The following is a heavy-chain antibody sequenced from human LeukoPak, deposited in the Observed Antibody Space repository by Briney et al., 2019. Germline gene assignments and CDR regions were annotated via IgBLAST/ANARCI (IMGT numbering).Heavy chain of an antibody. J-gene: IGHJ4*02. CDR3: ARVMGHNWNDELALDY. D-gene: IGHD1-1*01. CDR1: GFTFSSYW. V-gene: IGHV3-7*03. Sequence: GGSLRLSCAASGFTFSSYWMSWVRQAPGKGLEWVANIKQDGSEKYYVDSVKGRFTISRDNAKNSLYLQMNSLRAEDTAVYYCARVMGHNWNDELALDYWGQGTLVTVSS. CDR2: IKQDGSEK.